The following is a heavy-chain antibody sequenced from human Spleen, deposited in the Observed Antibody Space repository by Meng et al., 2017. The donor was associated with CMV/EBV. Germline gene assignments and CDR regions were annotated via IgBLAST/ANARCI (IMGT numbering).Heavy chain of an antibody. V-gene: IGHV1-46*02. Sequence: ASVKVSCKASGFTFNSFYIHWVRQAPGQGSEWMGMIIPSSGTSRHAQNFQGRLTMTMDMSTTTVYMGLSSLTSEDKAIYYCARESQSSGLLTFDYWGQGALVTVSS. D-gene: IGHD3-22*01. CDR1: GFTFNSFY. J-gene: IGHJ4*02. CDR3: ARESQSSGLLTFDY. CDR2: IIPSSGTS.